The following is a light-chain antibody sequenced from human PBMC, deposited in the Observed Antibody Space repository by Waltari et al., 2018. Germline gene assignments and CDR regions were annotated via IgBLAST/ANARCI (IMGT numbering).Light chain of an antibody. CDR2: DVT. Sequence: QSALTQPRSVSGSPGQSVTISCTGSGSDVGAYNYVSWYQQHHGKAPNVVLYDVTKRPSGFPERFSRSRSSNSASLTISGLQAEDEADYCCCSYAGTWVFGGGTKLTVL. J-gene: IGLJ3*02. V-gene: IGLV2-11*01. CDR1: GSDVGAYNY. CDR3: CSYAGTWV.